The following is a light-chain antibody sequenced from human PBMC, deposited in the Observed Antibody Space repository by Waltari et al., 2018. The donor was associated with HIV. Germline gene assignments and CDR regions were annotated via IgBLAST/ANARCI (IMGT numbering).Light chain of an antibody. CDR1: NIGSRS. J-gene: IGLJ2*01. CDR3: QVWDTRSDHPVV. Sequence: SYFLTQPPSVSVAPGQTARITCGGNNIGSRSGHWYQQKPGQAPVMVVFDDTHRPSGIPGRFSGSNSGNTATLTITRVEAGDEADYFCQVWDTRSDHPVVFGGGTNLTVL. V-gene: IGLV3-21*02. CDR2: DDT.